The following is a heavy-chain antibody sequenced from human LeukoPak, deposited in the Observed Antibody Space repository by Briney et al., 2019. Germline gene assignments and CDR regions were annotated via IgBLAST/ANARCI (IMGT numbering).Heavy chain of an antibody. J-gene: IGHJ4*02. CDR1: GYTFTGYY. CDR2: ISPNSGGT. V-gene: IGHV1-2*06. D-gene: IGHD1-26*01. Sequence: ASVKVSCKASGYTFTGYYMHWVRQAPGQGLEWMGRISPNSGGTNYAQKFQGRVTMTRDTSISTAYMELSRLRSDDTAVYYCARDVSEWELLSFDYWGQGTLVTVSS. CDR3: ARDVSEWELLSFDY.